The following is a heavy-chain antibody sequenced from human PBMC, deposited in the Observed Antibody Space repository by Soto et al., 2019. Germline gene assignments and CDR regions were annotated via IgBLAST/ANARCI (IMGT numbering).Heavy chain of an antibody. V-gene: IGHV4-34*01. Sequence: QVQLQQCGAGLLKPSETLSLTCAVYGGSFSGYYWSWIRQPQGQGLEWIGEINHRGSTNYNPSVKCRVTISVDTSKNHFSLKLSSVAAADTAVYYCARILPRAAVVKRPKYWYFDLWGRGTLVCVSS. CDR2: INHRGST. D-gene: IGHD6-13*01. CDR1: GGSFSGYY. J-gene: IGHJ2*01. CDR3: ARILPRAAVVKRPKYWYFDL.